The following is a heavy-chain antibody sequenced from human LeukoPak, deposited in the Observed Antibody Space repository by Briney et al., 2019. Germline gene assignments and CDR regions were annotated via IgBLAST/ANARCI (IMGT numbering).Heavy chain of an antibody. J-gene: IGHJ4*02. Sequence: SVKVSCKASGGTFSSYAISWVRQAPGQGLEWMGGIIPIFGTANYAQKFQGRVTTTADESTSTAYMELSSLRSEDTAVYYCARGRDGYLRFDYWGQGTLVTVSS. CDR1: GGTFSSYA. CDR2: IIPIFGTA. D-gene: IGHD5-24*01. CDR3: ARGRDGYLRFDY. V-gene: IGHV1-69*01.